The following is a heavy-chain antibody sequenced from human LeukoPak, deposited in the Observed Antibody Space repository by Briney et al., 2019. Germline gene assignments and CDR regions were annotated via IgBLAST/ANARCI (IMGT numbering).Heavy chain of an antibody. CDR1: GFTFSSYA. CDR2: ISYDGSNK. V-gene: IGHV3-30-3*01. CDR3: ARDQLYYYDSSAPRAFDI. J-gene: IGHJ3*02. D-gene: IGHD3-22*01. Sequence: PGGSLRLSCAASGFTFSSYAMHWVRQAPGKGLEWVAVISYDGSNKYYADSVKGRFTISRDNSKNTLYLQMNSLRAEDTAVYYCARDQLYYYDSSAPRAFDIWGQGTMVTVSS.